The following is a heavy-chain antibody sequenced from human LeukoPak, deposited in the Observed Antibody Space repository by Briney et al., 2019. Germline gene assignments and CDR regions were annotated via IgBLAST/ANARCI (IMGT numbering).Heavy chain of an antibody. CDR2: IWYGGSNK. CDR1: GFTFSSYG. V-gene: IGHV3-33*01. Sequence: GRSLRLSCAASGFTFSSYGMHWVRQAPGKGLEWVAVIWYGGSNKYYADSVKGRFTISRDNSKNTLYLQMNSLRAEDTAVYYCARGYGSGNDFDYWGQGTLVTVSS. CDR3: ARGYGSGNDFDY. D-gene: IGHD3-10*01. J-gene: IGHJ4*02.